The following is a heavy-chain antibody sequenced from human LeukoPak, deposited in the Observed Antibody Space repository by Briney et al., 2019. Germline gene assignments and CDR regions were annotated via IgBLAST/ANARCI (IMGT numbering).Heavy chain of an antibody. CDR1: GITITTYW. CDR3: ARVLRYCSGGNCYSGGLGYMDV. D-gene: IGHD2-15*01. Sequence: GGSLRLSCAASGITITTYWMSWVRQTPGKGLEWVANIKQDGSEKYYVDSVKGRFTISRDNAKNSLYLQMNSLRAEDTAVYYCARVLRYCSGGNCYSGGLGYMDVWGKGTTVTVSS. CDR2: IKQDGSEK. V-gene: IGHV3-7*01. J-gene: IGHJ6*03.